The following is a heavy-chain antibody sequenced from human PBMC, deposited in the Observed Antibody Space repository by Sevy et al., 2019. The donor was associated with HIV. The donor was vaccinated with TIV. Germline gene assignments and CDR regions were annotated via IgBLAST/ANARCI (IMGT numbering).Heavy chain of an antibody. J-gene: IGHJ3*01. Sequence: GGSLRLSCAASGFTFTSYSIHWVRQAPGKGLECVAKISFDEKYKYYAESVKGRFTISIDISKNTVFLEMNSLRPDDTGVYYCAKVLGFGSCDDYAFDFWGQGTMVTVSS. V-gene: IGHV3-30*02. CDR3: AKVLGFGSCDDYAFDF. CDR2: ISFDEKYK. D-gene: IGHD5-12*01. CDR1: GFTFTSYS.